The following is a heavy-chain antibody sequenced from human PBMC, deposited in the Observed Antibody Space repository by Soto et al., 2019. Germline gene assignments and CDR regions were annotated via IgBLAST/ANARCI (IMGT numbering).Heavy chain of an antibody. J-gene: IGHJ4*02. D-gene: IGHD3-10*02. CDR3: VRATFPNSLFNFAF. CDR1: GFTFSDHH. Sequence: EVQLVESGGGLVQPGGSLRLSCAVSGFTFSDHHMDWVRQTPGKGLEWVGRSRNKDNSHTTEYAAAVKGRFTISRDESKKSLLLQMTSLQTADTAVYFCVRATFPNSLFNFAFWGKGTLVTVSS. V-gene: IGHV3-72*01. CDR2: SRNKDNSHTT.